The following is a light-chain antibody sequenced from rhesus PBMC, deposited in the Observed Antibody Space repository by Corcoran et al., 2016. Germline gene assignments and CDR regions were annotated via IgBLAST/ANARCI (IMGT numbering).Light chain of an antibody. CDR2: AAS. CDR1: QGISSW. V-gene: IGKV1-33*02. J-gene: IGKJ1*01. CDR3: QQHNSYPPWT. Sequence: DIQMTQSPSSLSASVGDRVTITCQASQGISSWLAGYQQKPGKAPKLLIYAASSLQSGVPSRFSGRGVGTDVTLTISSLQPEDFATYYCQQHNSYPPWTFGQGTKVEIK.